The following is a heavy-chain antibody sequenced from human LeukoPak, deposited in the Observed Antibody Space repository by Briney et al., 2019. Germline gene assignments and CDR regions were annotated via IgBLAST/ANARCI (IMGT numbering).Heavy chain of an antibody. CDR2: MYSGCST. V-gene: IGHV3-66*01. J-gene: IGHJ4*02. D-gene: IGHD2-8*01. CDR1: VFTVTLNY. CDR3: ARDSTSYCSTTHCKGGTFDH. Sequence: GGSLTLSCGASVFTVTLNYMTWVRQAPGKGVEGVSVMYSGCSTYYSDSVKGRFTFSRDNFKNTVHLQMSSLTAEDTAVYYCARDSTSYCSTTHCKGGTFDHWGQGTLVTVSS.